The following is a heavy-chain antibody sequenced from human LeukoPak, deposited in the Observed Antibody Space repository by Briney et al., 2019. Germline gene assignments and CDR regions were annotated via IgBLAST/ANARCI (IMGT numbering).Heavy chain of an antibody. D-gene: IGHD2-2*01. J-gene: IGHJ4*02. V-gene: IGHV4-38-2*02. CDR3: ASGQLPPYFDY. Sequence: SETLSLTCIVSGYSISSGYYWGWIRQPPGKGLEWIGYIYHSGSTYYNPSLKSRVTISVDRSKNQFSLKLSSVTAVDTAVYYCASGQLPPYFDYWGQGTLVTVSS. CDR1: GYSISSGYY. CDR2: IYHSGST.